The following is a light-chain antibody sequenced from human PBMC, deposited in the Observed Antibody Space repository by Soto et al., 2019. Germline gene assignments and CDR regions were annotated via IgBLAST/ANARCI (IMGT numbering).Light chain of an antibody. V-gene: IGKV1-6*01. CDR2: AAS. Sequence: AIQMTQSPSSLSASVGDRVTITCRASQDIRNDLGWYQQRPGKPPKVLIYAASNLQSGVPPRFSGSGSGTDFAPTITSLQPEDFATLYCLLDYNRPYTFGQGTKLEF. CDR1: QDIRND. J-gene: IGKJ2*01. CDR3: LLDYNRPYT.